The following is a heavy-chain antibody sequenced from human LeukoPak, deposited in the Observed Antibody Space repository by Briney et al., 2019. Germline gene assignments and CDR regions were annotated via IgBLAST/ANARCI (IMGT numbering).Heavy chain of an antibody. V-gene: IGHV3-30*18. D-gene: IGHD4-17*01. CDR3: AKGETTVTTYFDY. CDR1: GFTFSSYG. Sequence: AGGSLRLSCAASGFTFSSYGMHWVRQAPGKGLEWVAVISYDGSNKYYADSVKGRFTISRDNSKNTLYLQMNSLRAEDTAVYYCAKGETTVTTYFDYWGQGTLVTVSS. CDR2: ISYDGSNK. J-gene: IGHJ4*02.